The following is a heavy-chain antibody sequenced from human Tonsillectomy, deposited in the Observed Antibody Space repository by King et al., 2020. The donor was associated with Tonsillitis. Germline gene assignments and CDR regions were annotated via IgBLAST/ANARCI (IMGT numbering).Heavy chain of an antibody. J-gene: IGHJ6*03. Sequence: VQLVESGAEVKKPGSSVKVSCKASGGTLIKDAISWVRQAPGQGLEWMGGLIPIYGTTNYALKFQGRVTITADEATSTAYMELNSLRSDDTAVYYCARVGNVDLVRDYYYFTDVWGKGTTITVSS. CDR3: ARVGNVDLVRDYYYFTDV. CDR1: GGTLIKDA. CDR2: LIPIYGTT. D-gene: IGHD6-6*01. V-gene: IGHV1-69*01.